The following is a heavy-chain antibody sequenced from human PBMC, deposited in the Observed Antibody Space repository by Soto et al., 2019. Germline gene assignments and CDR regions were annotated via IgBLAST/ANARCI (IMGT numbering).Heavy chain of an antibody. D-gene: IGHD1-20*01. CDR1: GFTFSSYA. CDR2: ISGSGGST. V-gene: IGHV3-23*01. J-gene: IGHJ6*02. Sequence: GGSLRLSCAASGFTFSSYAMSWVRQAPGKGLEWVSAISGSGGSTYYADSVKGRFTISRDNSKNTLYLQMNSLRAEDTAVYYCAEDNWNLSPYYYYGMDVWGQGTTVTVSS. CDR3: AEDNWNLSPYYYYGMDV.